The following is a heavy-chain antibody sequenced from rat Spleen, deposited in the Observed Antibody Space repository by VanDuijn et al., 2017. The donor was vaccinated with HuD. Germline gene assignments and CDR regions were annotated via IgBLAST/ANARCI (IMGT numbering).Heavy chain of an antibody. CDR3: DANYDGTYYYFDY. CDR2: INNAGST. Sequence: EVQLQESGPGLVKPSQSLSLTCSVTGYSITSSYRWNWIRKFPGNKLEWMGYINNAGSTNYNPSLKIRISITRDTSKNQFFLEVNSVTTEEPATYYFDANYDGTYYYFDYWGQGVMVTVSS. J-gene: IGHJ2*01. D-gene: IGHD1-12*02. CDR1: GYSITSSYR. V-gene: IGHV3-3*01.